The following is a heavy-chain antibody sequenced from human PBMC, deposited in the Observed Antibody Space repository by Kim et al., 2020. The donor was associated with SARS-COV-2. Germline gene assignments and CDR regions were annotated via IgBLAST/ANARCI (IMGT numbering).Heavy chain of an antibody. Sequence: YADSVKGRFTISRDNSKNTLYLQMNSLRAEDTAVYYCAKDRSEGATIFDPWGQGTLVTVSS. J-gene: IGHJ5*02. D-gene: IGHD1-26*01. CDR3: AKDRSEGATIFDP. V-gene: IGHV3-23*01.